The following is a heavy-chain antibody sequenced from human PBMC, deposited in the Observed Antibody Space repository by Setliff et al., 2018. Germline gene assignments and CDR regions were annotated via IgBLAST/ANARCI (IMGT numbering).Heavy chain of an antibody. CDR1: GYTFTTHG. CDR3: ARVIPYYFDS. J-gene: IGHJ4*02. V-gene: IGHV7-4-1*02. CDR2: INTNTGNP. Sequence: GASVKVSCKASGYTFTTHGLHWVRQAPGQGLEWMGWINTNTGNPTYAQGFTGRFVFSLDTSVSTAYLQITSLKAEDTAVYYCARVIPYYFDSWGQGTLVTVSS.